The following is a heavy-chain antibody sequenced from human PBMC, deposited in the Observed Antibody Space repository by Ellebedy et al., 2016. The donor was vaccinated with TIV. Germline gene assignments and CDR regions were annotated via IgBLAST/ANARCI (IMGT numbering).Heavy chain of an antibody. CDR2: INHSGTT. Sequence: MPSETLSLTCAVYGGSFDPSYWSRIRQPPGKGLEWMGEINHSGTTTYSPSLRIRATISLDTSKNELSLEVTSVTAADTAMYYCVWGSYYDYWGQGTLVSVSS. J-gene: IGHJ4*02. D-gene: IGHD3-16*01. CDR3: VWGSYYDY. CDR1: GGSFDPSY. V-gene: IGHV4-34*01.